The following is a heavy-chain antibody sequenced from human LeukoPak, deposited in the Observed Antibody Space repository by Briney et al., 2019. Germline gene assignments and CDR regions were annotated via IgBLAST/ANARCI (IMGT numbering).Heavy chain of an antibody. V-gene: IGHV3-30*18. CDR1: GFTFSSYA. J-gene: IGHJ4*02. CDR3: AKDLSVRKGSFDY. CDR2: ISSDGSEK. Sequence: PGGSLRLSCAASGFTFSSYAMSWVRQAPGKGLEWVAVISSDGSEKYYADSVKGRFTISRDNSKNTLYVQMNSLRAEDTAVYYCAKDLSVRKGSFDYWGQGTLVTVSS. D-gene: IGHD2/OR15-2a*01.